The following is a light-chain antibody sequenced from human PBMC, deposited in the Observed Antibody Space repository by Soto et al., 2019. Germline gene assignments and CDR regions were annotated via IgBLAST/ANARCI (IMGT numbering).Light chain of an antibody. CDR3: CSYAGSPRYV. V-gene: IGLV2-11*01. J-gene: IGLJ1*01. CDR2: DVG. CDR1: SSDVGTYNY. Sequence: QSVLTQPRSVSGSLGQSVTISCTGTSSDVGTYNYVSWYQQHPGKAPKVMIYDVGERPSGVPDRFSGSKSGNTASLTISGLQAEDEADYYCCSYAGSPRYVLGTGTKVTVL.